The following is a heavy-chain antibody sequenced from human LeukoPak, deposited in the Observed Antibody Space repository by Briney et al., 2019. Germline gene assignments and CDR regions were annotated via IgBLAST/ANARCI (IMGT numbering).Heavy chain of an antibody. V-gene: IGHV4-34*01. CDR2: INHSGST. Sequence: SETLSLTCAVYGGSFSGYYWSWIRQPPGKGLEWIGEINHSGSTNYNPSLKSRVTISVDTSKNQFSLKLSSVTAADTAVYYCARKAPPFHPFDYWGQGTLVTVSS. J-gene: IGHJ4*02. CDR1: GGSFSGYY. CDR3: ARKAPPFHPFDY.